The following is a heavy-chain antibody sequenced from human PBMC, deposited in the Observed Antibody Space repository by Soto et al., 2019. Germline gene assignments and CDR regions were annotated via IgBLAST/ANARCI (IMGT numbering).Heavy chain of an antibody. CDR3: ARGPGIMAKIDY. CDR2: IYYSGST. J-gene: IGHJ4*02. D-gene: IGHD3-16*01. V-gene: IGHV4-31*03. CDR1: GGSISSGGYY. Sequence: QVQLLESGPGLVKPSQTLSLTCTVSGGSISSGGYYWSWIRQHPGKGLEWIGYIYYSGSTYYNPSLXSRXTISVDTSKNQFSLKLSSVTAADTAVYYCARGPGIMAKIDYWGQGTLVTVSS.